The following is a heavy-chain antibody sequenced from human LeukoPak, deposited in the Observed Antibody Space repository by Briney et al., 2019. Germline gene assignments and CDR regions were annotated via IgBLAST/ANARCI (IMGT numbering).Heavy chain of an antibody. CDR1: GFTFSSYA. D-gene: IGHD1-26*01. J-gene: IGHJ4*02. Sequence: PGGSLRLSCAASGFTFSSYAMRWVRQAPGKGLEWVSSIGGSSGSTYYADSVKGRFTNSRDNSKNTLYLQMNSLRAEDTAVYYCAREWELQSAVDYWGQGTLVTVSS. CDR3: AREWELQSAVDY. V-gene: IGHV3-23*01. CDR2: IGGSSGST.